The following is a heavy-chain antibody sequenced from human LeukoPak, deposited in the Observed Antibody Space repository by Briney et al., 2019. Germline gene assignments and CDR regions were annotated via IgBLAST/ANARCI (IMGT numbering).Heavy chain of an antibody. J-gene: IGHJ6*03. Sequence: SETLPLTCTVSGGSISSSSYYWGWIRQPPGKGLEWIGSIYYSGSTYYNPSLKSRVTISVDTSKNQFSLKLSSVTAADTAVYYCARQYKYCSGGSCYPYYYYMDVWGKGTTVTISS. V-gene: IGHV4-39*01. CDR2: IYYSGST. D-gene: IGHD2-15*01. CDR3: ARQYKYCSGGSCYPYYYYMDV. CDR1: GGSISSSSYY.